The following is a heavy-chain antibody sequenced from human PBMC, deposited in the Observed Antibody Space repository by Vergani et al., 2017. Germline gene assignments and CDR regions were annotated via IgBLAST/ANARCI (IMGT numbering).Heavy chain of an antibody. V-gene: IGHV4-39*01. CDR1: GGSITSSRYY. CDR2: IYHSGGA. J-gene: IGHJ5*02. D-gene: IGHD6-19*01. Sequence: QLHLQESGPGLVKPAETLSLTCTVSGGSITSSRYYWGWIRQPPGKGLEWIGNIYHSGGAYYNPSLKGLVTISVDTSKNQFSLEVTSVTAADTAVYYCASDTHSGQRADRWGQGILVTVTS. CDR3: ASDTHSGQRADR.